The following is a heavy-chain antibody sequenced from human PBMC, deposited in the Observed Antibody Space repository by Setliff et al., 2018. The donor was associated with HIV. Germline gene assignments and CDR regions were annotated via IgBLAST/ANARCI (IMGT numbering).Heavy chain of an antibody. J-gene: IGHJ4*02. Sequence: KASETLSLTCTVSGGSISSSSYYWGWIRQPPGKGLEWIGSIYYSGSTYYNPSLKSRVTISVDTSKNQFSLKLSSVTAADTAVYYCARRELSIAAAGTYSDYWGQGTLVTVSS. CDR1: GGSISSSSYY. CDR2: IYYSGST. CDR3: ARRELSIAAAGTYSDY. D-gene: IGHD6-13*01. V-gene: IGHV4-39*01.